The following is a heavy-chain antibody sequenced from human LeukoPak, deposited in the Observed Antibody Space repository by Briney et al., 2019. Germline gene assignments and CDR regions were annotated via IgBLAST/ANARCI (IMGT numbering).Heavy chain of an antibody. V-gene: IGHV1-46*01. CDR3: ARVRYYYGSGSYDASYYYYMDV. CDR1: GYTFTSYY. CDR2: INPSGGST. J-gene: IGHJ6*03. Sequence: GASVKVSCKASGYTFTSYYMHWVRQAPGQGLEWMGIINPSGGSTSYAQKFQGRVTMTRNTSISTAYMELSSLRSEDTAVYYCARVRYYYGSGSYDASYYYYMDVWGKGTTVTISS. D-gene: IGHD3-10*01.